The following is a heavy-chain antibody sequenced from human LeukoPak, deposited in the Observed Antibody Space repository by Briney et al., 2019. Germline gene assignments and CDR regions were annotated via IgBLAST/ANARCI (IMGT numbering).Heavy chain of an antibody. J-gene: IGHJ4*02. Sequence: PLESLSVTCTDSGDSITGYYWSSMRQTPGKGLEWIGYIYHSRGTSYNPPLKSRATIPVHTSKNKTSLICSTTTGADTAVLYIAGGGYYYVSSGYYWGQGTLVTVSS. CDR1: GDSITGYY. CDR2: IYHSRGT. V-gene: IGHV4-59*04. CDR3: AGGGYYYVSSGYY. D-gene: IGHD3-22*01.